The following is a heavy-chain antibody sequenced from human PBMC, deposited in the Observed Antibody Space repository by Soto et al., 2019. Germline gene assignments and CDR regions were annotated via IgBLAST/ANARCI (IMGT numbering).Heavy chain of an antibody. CDR2: ISGSGGST. Sequence: AGGSLKLSCSASGFTFSSYSMGWVRQAPGKGLEWVSAISGSGGSTCYADSVKGRVTISRDNSKNTPYLQMNSLKAEDTDGYYCATDDRWFDPWGQGTLVTVSS. V-gene: IGHV3-23*01. CDR3: ATDDRWFDP. D-gene: IGHD1-1*01. J-gene: IGHJ5*02. CDR1: GFTFSSYS.